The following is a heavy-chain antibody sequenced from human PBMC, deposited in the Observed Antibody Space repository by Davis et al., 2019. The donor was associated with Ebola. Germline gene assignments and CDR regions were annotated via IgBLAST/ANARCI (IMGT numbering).Heavy chain of an antibody. CDR2: IVGSGVIT. J-gene: IGHJ4*02. Sequence: GESLKISCAASGFTFSTYAMSWVRQAPGKGLEWVSAIVGSGVITYYTDSVKGRFTISSDNSKNTLYLKRNSLRAEDTAVYYCAKVGEYYDFWSGYSPFDYWGQGTLVTVSS. CDR3: AKVGEYYDFWSGYSPFDY. D-gene: IGHD3-3*01. V-gene: IGHV3-23*01. CDR1: GFTFSTYA.